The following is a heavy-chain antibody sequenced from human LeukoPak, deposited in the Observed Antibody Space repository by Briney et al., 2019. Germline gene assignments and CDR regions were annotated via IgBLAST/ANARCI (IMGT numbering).Heavy chain of an antibody. CDR1: GFTFSSYW. V-gene: IGHV3-30*03. J-gene: IGHJ3*02. D-gene: IGHD1-26*01. Sequence: PGGSLRLSCAASGFTFSSYWMSWVRQAPGKGLEWVAVISYDGSNKYYADSVKGRFTISRDNSKNTLYLQMNSLRAEDTAVYYCARPIGYSGSYGDAFDIWGQGTMVTVSS. CDR2: ISYDGSNK. CDR3: ARPIGYSGSYGDAFDI.